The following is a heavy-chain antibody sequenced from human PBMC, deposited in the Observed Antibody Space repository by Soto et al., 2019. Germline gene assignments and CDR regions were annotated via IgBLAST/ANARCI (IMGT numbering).Heavy chain of an antibody. Sequence: SETLSLTCAVYGGSFSGYYWSWIRQPPGKGLEWIGEINHSGSTNYNPSLKSRVTISVGTSKNQFSLKLSSVTAADTAVYYCARGGRAARPRDFDYWGQGTLVTVSS. CDR1: GGSFSGYY. D-gene: IGHD6-6*01. CDR2: INHSGST. CDR3: ARGGRAARPRDFDY. V-gene: IGHV4-34*01. J-gene: IGHJ4*02.